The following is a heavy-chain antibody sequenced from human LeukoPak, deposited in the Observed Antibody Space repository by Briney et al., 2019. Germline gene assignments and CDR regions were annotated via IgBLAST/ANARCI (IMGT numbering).Heavy chain of an antibody. J-gene: IGHJ4*02. D-gene: IGHD3-10*01. V-gene: IGHV1-2*02. Sequence: AAVNVSRKASGYTFTGYLIHWVGPARGQGLEWMGWINPNSGGTNYAQQLQGRATMTRDTSTSTAYLDLSWLRADDTAVYYCARATRGFGELVGDYWGEGTLVSVSS. CDR1: GYTFTGYL. CDR2: INPNSGGT. CDR3: ARATRGFGELVGDY.